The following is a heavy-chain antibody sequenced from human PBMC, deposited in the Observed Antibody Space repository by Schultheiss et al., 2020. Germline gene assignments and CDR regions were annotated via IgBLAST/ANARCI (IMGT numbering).Heavy chain of an antibody. D-gene: IGHD1-7*01. CDR1: GFTFSDYY. CDR3: ARESNWIYQFDP. V-gene: IGHV3-11*01. CDR2: ISSSGSTI. Sequence: GESLKISCAASGFTFSDYYMSWIRQAPGKGLEWVSYISSSGSTIYYADSVKGRFTISRDNAKNSLYLQMTSLRAEDTAVYYCARESNWIYQFDPWGQGSLVTVSS. J-gene: IGHJ5*02.